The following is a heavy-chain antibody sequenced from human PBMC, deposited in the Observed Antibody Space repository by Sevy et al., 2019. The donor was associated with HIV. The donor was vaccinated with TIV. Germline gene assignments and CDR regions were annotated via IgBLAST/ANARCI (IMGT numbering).Heavy chain of an antibody. Sequence: GGSLRLSCVASGFTFSNYDMNWVRQAPGKGLEWVSKISSSDSTTYYADSLKGRFTISRDDVKKSLYLQMNNLRAEDTALYYCVRNGGAYDAGFDPWGQGTLVTVSS. CDR1: GFTFSNYD. D-gene: IGHD3-22*01. CDR3: VRNGGAYDAGFDP. V-gene: IGHV3-48*03. CDR2: ISSSDSTT. J-gene: IGHJ5*02.